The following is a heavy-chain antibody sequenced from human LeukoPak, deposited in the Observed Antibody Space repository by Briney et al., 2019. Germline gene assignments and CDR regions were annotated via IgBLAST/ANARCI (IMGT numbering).Heavy chain of an antibody. CDR1: GFTFSGYG. Sequence: PGGSLRLSCAASGFTFSGYGMHWVRQAPGKGLEWVAVISYDGSNKYYADSVKGRFTISRDNSKNTLYLQMNSLRAEDTAVYYCAKNGDSDFDYWGQGTLVTVSS. CDR3: AKNGDSDFDY. D-gene: IGHD3-10*01. V-gene: IGHV3-30*18. J-gene: IGHJ4*02. CDR2: ISYDGSNK.